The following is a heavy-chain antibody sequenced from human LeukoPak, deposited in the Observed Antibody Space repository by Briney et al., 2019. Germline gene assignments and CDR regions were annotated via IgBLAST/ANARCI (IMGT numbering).Heavy chain of an antibody. CDR2: ISSNGGST. Sequence: GGSLRLSCAASGFTFSSYAMHWVRQAPGKGLEYVSAISSNGGSTYYANSVKGRFTISRDNSKNTLYLQMNSLRAEDTAVYYCGRDIVDGGDDYWGQGTLVTVSS. D-gene: IGHD2-21*02. CDR1: GFTFSSYA. V-gene: IGHV3-64*01. J-gene: IGHJ4*02. CDR3: GRDIVDGGDDY.